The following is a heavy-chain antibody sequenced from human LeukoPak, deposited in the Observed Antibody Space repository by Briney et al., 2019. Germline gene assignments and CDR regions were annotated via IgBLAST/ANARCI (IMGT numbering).Heavy chain of an antibody. Sequence: PGGSLRLSCAASGLTFSSYGMPWVRQAPGKGLEWVAFIRYDGSNKYYADSVKGRFTISRDNSKNTLYLQMNSLRAEDTAVYYCAKNLGYCSGGSCYPAMDVWGKGTTVTVSS. CDR3: AKNLGYCSGGSCYPAMDV. J-gene: IGHJ6*03. CDR2: IRYDGSNK. CDR1: GLTFSSYG. V-gene: IGHV3-30*02. D-gene: IGHD2-15*01.